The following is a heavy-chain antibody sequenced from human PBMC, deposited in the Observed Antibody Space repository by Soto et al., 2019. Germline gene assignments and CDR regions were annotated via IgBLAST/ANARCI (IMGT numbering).Heavy chain of an antibody. D-gene: IGHD6-19*01. CDR1: GGTFSSYA. V-gene: IGHV1-69*12. J-gene: IGHJ4*02. CDR2: IIPIFGTA. Sequence: QVQLVQSGAEVKKPGSSVKVSCKASGGTFSSYAISWVRQAPGQGLEWMGGIIPIFGTANYAQKFQGIVTITAHDSTSPDYMERSSLGSEDTAVYYGARDGPGIAVAAHTFDYWGQGTLVTVSS. CDR3: ARDGPGIAVAAHTFDY.